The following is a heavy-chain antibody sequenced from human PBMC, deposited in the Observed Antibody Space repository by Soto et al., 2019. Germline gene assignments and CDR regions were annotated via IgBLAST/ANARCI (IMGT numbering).Heavy chain of an antibody. J-gene: IGHJ4*02. CDR3: AKDFSRGPMGMSLDS. Sequence: QVQLVESGGGVVHPGRSLRLSCTASGFSFSDFGMHWVRQAPGKGLEWLALISSDGSNKFSADSVRGRFTVSRDRSENTLHLHMNAVRIDDTATYYCAKDFSRGPMGMSLDSWGQGTLVIVSS. CDR2: ISSDGSNK. V-gene: IGHV3-30*18. CDR1: GFSFSDFG. D-gene: IGHD1-26*01.